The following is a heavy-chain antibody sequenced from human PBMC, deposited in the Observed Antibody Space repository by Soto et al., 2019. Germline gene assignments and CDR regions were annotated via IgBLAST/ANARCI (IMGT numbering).Heavy chain of an antibody. CDR1: GYSFTSYG. CDR2: ISANSGNT. D-gene: IGHD6-25*01. V-gene: IGHV1-18*04. J-gene: IGHJ4*02. Sequence: QVQLVQSGPEVKKPGASVKVSCKASGYSFTSYGVSWVRQAPGQGLEWMGWISANSGNTDYAQKFRGRVTMTTETSTSTAYMDLRSLRSADTAVYYCVRDPQRNDYWGQGTLVTISS. CDR3: VRDPQRNDY.